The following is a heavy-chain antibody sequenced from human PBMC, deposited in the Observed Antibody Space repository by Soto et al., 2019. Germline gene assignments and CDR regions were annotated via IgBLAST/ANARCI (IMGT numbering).Heavy chain of an antibody. J-gene: IGHJ6*02. Sequence: QVQLVQSGAEVKKPGSSVKVSCKASGGTFSSYAISWVRQAPGQGLEWMGGIIPICGTANYAQKIQGRVTMTAGHTPRTAYMELSSLRAEDTAVYYCARGPGATDYDYYYGMDVWGQGTTVAVSS. CDR1: GGTFSSYA. V-gene: IGHV1-69*01. CDR3: ARGPGATDYDYYYGMDV. CDR2: IIPICGTA. D-gene: IGHD5-12*01.